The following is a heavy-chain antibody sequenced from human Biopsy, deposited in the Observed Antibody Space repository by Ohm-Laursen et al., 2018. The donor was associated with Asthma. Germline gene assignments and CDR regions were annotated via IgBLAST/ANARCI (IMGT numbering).Heavy chain of an antibody. Sequence: GTLSLTCTVSPGSINDYYWNWIRQFPGKGLEWIGYVHSTGSTRFNPSLKSRLTISVDTSVDQVSLKLTSVTAADTAVYYCARATSTWSQSGPHYFDRWGQGTLVTVSP. CDR1: PGSINDYY. V-gene: IGHV4-59*01. J-gene: IGHJ5*02. CDR3: ARATSTWSQSGPHYFDR. CDR2: VHSTGST. D-gene: IGHD6-13*01.